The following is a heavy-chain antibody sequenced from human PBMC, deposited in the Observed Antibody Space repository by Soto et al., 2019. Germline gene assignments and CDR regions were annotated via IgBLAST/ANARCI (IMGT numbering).Heavy chain of an antibody. D-gene: IGHD2-15*01. V-gene: IGHV1-24*01. J-gene: IGHJ5*02. CDR3: ATDASQGGTSWGWFDP. Sequence: GASVKVSCKVSGYTLTELSMHWVRQAPGKGLEWMGGFDPEDGETIYAQKFQGRVTMTEDTSTDTAYMELSSLRSEDTAVYYCATDASQGGTSWGWFDPWGQGTLVTVSS. CDR1: GYTLTELS. CDR2: FDPEDGET.